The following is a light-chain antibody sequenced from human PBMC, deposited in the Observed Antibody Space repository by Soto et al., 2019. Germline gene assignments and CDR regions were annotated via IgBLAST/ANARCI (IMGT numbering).Light chain of an antibody. CDR1: QSVSSSY. CDR2: GAS. V-gene: IGKV3-20*01. Sequence: EIVLTQSPGTLSLSPGERATLSCRASQSVSSSYLAWYQQKPGQAPRLLIYGASSRATAISDRFSGSGSGTDFTLTISRLEPEDFAVYYCQQYGSSPPITFGQGTRLEIK. J-gene: IGKJ5*01. CDR3: QQYGSSPPIT.